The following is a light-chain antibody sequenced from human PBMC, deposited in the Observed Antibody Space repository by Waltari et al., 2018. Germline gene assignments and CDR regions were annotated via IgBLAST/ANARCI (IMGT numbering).Light chain of an antibody. J-gene: IGKJ2*03. CDR2: AAS. CDR1: QNIYSN. Sequence: IQMTQSPSALSASVGDRVTISCRASQNIYSNLAWYQQKPGKAPKLLIFAASSLQRGIPSRFSGSGSETDFTLTISSLQPEDSAAYYCQHYYDNPYSFGQGTKVEIK. V-gene: IGKV1-6*01. CDR3: QHYYDNPYS.